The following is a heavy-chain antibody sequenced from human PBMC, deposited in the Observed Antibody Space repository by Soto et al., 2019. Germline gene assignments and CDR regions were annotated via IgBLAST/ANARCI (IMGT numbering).Heavy chain of an antibody. V-gene: IGHV4-31*03. CDR1: GGSIRSGGHF. CDR3: ARVSSPYV. CDR2: VHYSGST. D-gene: IGHD6-6*01. J-gene: IGHJ6*02. Sequence: QVQLQESGPGLVKPSQTLSLTSTVSGGSIRSGGHFWSWIRQHPGKGLEWIGYVHYSGSTSYNPSLKSRVTISVDTSKNQFSLMLSSVTAADPAVYYCARVSSPYVWGQGTTVTVSS.